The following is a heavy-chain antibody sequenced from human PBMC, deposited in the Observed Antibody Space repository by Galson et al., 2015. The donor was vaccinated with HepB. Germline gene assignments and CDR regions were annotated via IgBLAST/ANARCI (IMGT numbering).Heavy chain of an antibody. CDR3: ARDSRWFGELFLELTGAFDI. CDR1: GFTVSSNY. V-gene: IGHV3-53*01. D-gene: IGHD3-10*01. Sequence: SLRLSCAASGFTVSSNYMSWVRQAPGKGLEWVSVIYSGGSTYYADSVKGRFTISRDNSKNTLYLQMNSLRAEDTAVYYCARDSRWFGELFLELTGAFDIWGQGTMVTVSS. CDR2: IYSGGST. J-gene: IGHJ3*02.